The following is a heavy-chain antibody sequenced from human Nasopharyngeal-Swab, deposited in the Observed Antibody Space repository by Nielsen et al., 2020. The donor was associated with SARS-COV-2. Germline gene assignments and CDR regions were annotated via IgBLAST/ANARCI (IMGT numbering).Heavy chain of an antibody. Sequence: GESLKISCVASGFTFSIYGMHWVRQAPGKGLEWLASIWYDGSNKYYAGSVKGRFTISRDNSKNTLYLQMSSLRAEDTAVYYCVKTGSGKNGMDVWGQGTTVTVSS. V-gene: IGHV3-30*02. CDR3: VKTGSGKNGMDV. CDR1: GFTFSIYG. J-gene: IGHJ6*02. D-gene: IGHD3-10*01. CDR2: IWYDGSNK.